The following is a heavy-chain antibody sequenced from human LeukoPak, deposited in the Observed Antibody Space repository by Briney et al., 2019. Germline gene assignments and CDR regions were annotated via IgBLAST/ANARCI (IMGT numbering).Heavy chain of an antibody. CDR1: GGSFSGYY. J-gene: IGHJ5*02. CDR2: INHSGST. V-gene: IGHV4-34*01. CDR3: ARDSGTTGEVKFDP. D-gene: IGHD3-10*01. Sequence: SETLSLTCAVYGGSFSGYYWSWIRQPPGKGLEWIGEINHSGSTNYNPSLKSRVTISIDTSKNQFSLKLMSVTAADTAVYYCARDSGTTGEVKFDPWGQGILVTVSS.